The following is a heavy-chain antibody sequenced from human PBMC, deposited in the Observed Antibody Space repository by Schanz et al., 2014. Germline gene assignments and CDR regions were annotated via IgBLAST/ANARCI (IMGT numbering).Heavy chain of an antibody. Sequence: QVQLLESGGGVVQPGRSLRLSCVASGVTFSSYAMSWVRQAPGQGLEWVSFISYDGSLKSYLDSVKGRFTISRDNSKNTLFLEMNSLRAEDTAVYYCARDGAELYYFDDWGQGTLVTVSS. CDR2: ISYDGSLK. D-gene: IGHD1-1*01. CDR1: GVTFSSYA. V-gene: IGHV3-30-3*01. CDR3: ARDGAELYYFDD. J-gene: IGHJ4*02.